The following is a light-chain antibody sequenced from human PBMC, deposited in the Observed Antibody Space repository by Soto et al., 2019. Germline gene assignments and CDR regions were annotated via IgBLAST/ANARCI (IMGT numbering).Light chain of an antibody. V-gene: IGKV1-5*01. CDR3: QQYNSYST. CDR2: DAS. Sequence: DIQMTQSPSTLSSSVGDIFTITCRASQSISSWLAWYQQKPGKAPKLLIYDASSLESGVPSRFSGSGSGTEFTLTISSLQPDDFATYYCQQYNSYSTFGQGTKV. J-gene: IGKJ1*01. CDR1: QSISSW.